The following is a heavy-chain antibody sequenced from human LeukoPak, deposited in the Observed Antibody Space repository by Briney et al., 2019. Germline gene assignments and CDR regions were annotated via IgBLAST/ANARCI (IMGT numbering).Heavy chain of an antibody. CDR3: AKRGGCSGTCTYDY. Sequence: PGGSLRLSCAASGFTFSNYAIHWVRQAPGKGLEWVSIVGGRGVKTYYADSVKGRFTISRDNSKNTVYLQMNSLRAEDTAVYYCAKRGGCSGTCTYDYWGQGTLVTVSS. J-gene: IGHJ4*02. CDR2: VGGRGVKT. D-gene: IGHD2-2*01. V-gene: IGHV3-23*01. CDR1: GFTFSNYA.